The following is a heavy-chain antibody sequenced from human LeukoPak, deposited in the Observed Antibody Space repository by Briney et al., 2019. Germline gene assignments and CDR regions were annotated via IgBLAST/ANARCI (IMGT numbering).Heavy chain of an antibody. CDR3: ARNVWFGERGFDP. D-gene: IGHD3-10*01. J-gene: IGHJ5*02. Sequence: PSETLSLTCTVSGGSISSHYWSWIRQPPGKGLEWIGYIYYSGSTNYNPSLKSRVTISVDTSKNQFSLKLSSVTAADTAVYYCARNVWFGERGFDPWGQGTLVTVSS. CDR2: IYYSGST. V-gene: IGHV4-59*11. CDR1: GGSISSHY.